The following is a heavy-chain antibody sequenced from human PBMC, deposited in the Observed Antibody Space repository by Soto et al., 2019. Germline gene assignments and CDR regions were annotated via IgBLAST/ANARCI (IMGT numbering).Heavy chain of an antibody. D-gene: IGHD2-2*01. Sequence: GGSLRLSCAASGFTFSSYAMHWVRQAPGKGLEWVAVISYDGSNKYYADSVKGRFTISRDNSKNTLYLQMNSLRAEDTAVYYCARGPSSLARFDYWGQGTLVTVSS. CDR2: ISYDGSNK. CDR3: ARGPSSLARFDY. V-gene: IGHV3-30-3*01. J-gene: IGHJ4*02. CDR1: GFTFSSYA.